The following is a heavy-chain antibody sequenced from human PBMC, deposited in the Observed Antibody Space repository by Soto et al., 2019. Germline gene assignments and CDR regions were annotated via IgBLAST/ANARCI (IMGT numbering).Heavy chain of an antibody. CDR2: INGDGSVS. J-gene: IGHJ6*03. Sequence: EVQLVESGGGLVQPGGSLRLSCVASGFTFSNYWMYWVRQAPGGGLVWVSRINGDGSVSSYADSVKGRLTISRDNVKNTLYLQMDSLRAEDTAVYYCARGDCVGGTCYSLAGSFYYYMDVWGKGTTVTVFS. D-gene: IGHD2-15*01. CDR1: GFTFSNYW. CDR3: ARGDCVGGTCYSLAGSFYYYMDV. V-gene: IGHV3-74*01.